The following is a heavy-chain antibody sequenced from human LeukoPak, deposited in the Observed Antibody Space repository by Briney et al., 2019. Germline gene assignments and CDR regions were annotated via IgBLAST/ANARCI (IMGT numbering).Heavy chain of an antibody. CDR2: INHSGST. V-gene: IGHV4-34*01. J-gene: IGHJ4*02. Sequence: PSETLSLTCAVYGGSFSGYYWSWIRQPPGKGREWIGEINHSGSTNYNPSLKSRVTISVDTSKNQFSLKLSSVTAADTAVYYCASRVNTAMVTTPFDYWGQGTLVTVSS. D-gene: IGHD5-18*01. CDR3: ASRVNTAMVTTPFDY. CDR1: GGSFSGYY.